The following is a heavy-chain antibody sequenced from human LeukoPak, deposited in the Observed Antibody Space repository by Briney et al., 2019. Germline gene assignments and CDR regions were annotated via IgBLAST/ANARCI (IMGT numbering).Heavy chain of an antibody. CDR2: ISSSSSYI. Sequence: PGGSLRLSCAASGFTFSSYSMNWVRQAPGKGLEWVSSISSSSSYIYYADSVKGLFTISRDNAKNSLYLQMNSLRAEDTAVYYCARGRFDYGDYRKLNWFDPWGQGTLVTVSS. V-gene: IGHV3-21*01. J-gene: IGHJ5*02. D-gene: IGHD4-17*01. CDR1: GFTFSSYS. CDR3: ARGRFDYGDYRKLNWFDP.